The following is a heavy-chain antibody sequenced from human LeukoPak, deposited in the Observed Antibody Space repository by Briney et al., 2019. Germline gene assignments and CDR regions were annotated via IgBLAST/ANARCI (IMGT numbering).Heavy chain of an antibody. CDR2: ISPNTGDT. Sequence: ASVKVSCKAYHYSFISYVLLWVRQAPGQGPEWMGWISPNTGDTNYAQNLQGRVTMTTDTSTSTLYMELRSLTSDDTAVYYCARVQSGSNAFDLWGQGTMVTVSS. V-gene: IGHV1-18*01. CDR1: HYSFISYV. J-gene: IGHJ3*01. CDR3: ARVQSGSNAFDL. D-gene: IGHD6-25*01.